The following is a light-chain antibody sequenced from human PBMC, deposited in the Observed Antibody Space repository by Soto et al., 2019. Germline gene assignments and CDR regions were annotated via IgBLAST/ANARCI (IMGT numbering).Light chain of an antibody. Sequence: QSVLTQPPSASGSPGQSVTLSCTGTSSDVGRYNYVSWYQQNPGKAPKLLIYEVTKRPSGVPDRFSGSKSGNTASLTVSGLQAEDEGDYYCSSYAGSNNLVFGGGTKVTVL. CDR1: SSDVGRYNY. V-gene: IGLV2-8*01. J-gene: IGLJ3*02. CDR3: SSYAGSNNLV. CDR2: EVT.